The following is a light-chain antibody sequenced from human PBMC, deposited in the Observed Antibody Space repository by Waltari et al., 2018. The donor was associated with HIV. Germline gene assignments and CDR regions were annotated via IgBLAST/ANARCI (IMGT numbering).Light chain of an antibody. J-gene: IGKJ2*01. Sequence: DIPMTQSPSSLSASIGDSVTITCRTSQNIGSYLHWFQQKSDKAPKLLIYAASILQSGVPSRFSGSGSGTEFTLTINNLQPEDFATYFCQQTYGSPRTFGQGTKLDI. CDR3: QQTYGSPRT. V-gene: IGKV1-39*01. CDR2: AAS. CDR1: QNIGSY.